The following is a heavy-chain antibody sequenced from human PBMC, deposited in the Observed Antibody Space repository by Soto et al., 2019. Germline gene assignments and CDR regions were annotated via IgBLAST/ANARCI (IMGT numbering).Heavy chain of an antibody. V-gene: IGHV4-31*03. CDR1: GGSISSGGYY. CDR3: AIALTTVTLFDP. CDR2: IYYSGST. Sequence: QVPLQESGPGLVKPSQTLSLTCTVSGGSISSGGYYWSWIRQHPGKGLEWIGYIYYSGSTHYTPSLKSRVTISVDTSKDQFSLKPSSVTAADTAVYYCAIALTTVTLFDPWGQGTLVTVSS. J-gene: IGHJ5*02. D-gene: IGHD4-17*01.